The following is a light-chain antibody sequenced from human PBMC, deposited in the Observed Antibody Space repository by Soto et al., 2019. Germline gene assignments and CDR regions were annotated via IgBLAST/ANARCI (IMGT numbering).Light chain of an antibody. Sequence: QSALTQPGSVSGSPGQSITISCTGTSTDVGSYNLVSWYQQHPGKVPKLMIYEATKRPSGVSNRFSGSKSGDTASLTISGLQAEDEADYYCCSYAGSSAVFGTGTKLTVL. J-gene: IGLJ1*01. CDR1: STDVGSYNL. CDR2: EAT. CDR3: CSYAGSSAV. V-gene: IGLV2-23*02.